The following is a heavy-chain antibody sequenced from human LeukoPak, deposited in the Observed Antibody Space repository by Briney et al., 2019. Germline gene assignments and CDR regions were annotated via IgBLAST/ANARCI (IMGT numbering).Heavy chain of an antibody. CDR2: ISSDGTST. CDR3: TRVHYDDYVDY. J-gene: IGHJ4*02. V-gene: IGHV3-74*01. Sequence: GGSLRLSCAASGFTFSSYWMHWVRQAPGKGLVWVSRISSDGTSTSYADSVKGRFTISRDNAKNTLYLQMNSLRAEDTAVYHCTRVHYDDYVDYWGQGTLVTVSS. CDR1: GFTFSSYW. D-gene: IGHD5-12*01.